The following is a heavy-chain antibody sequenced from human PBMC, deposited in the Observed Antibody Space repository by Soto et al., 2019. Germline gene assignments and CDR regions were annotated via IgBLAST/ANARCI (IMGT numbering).Heavy chain of an antibody. V-gene: IGHV4-39*01. CDR1: GGSISSSSYY. J-gene: IGHJ4*02. Sequence: SETLSLTCTVSGGSISSSSYYWGWIRQPPGKGLEWIGSIYYSGSTYYNPSLKSRVTISVDTSKNQFSLKLSSVTAADTAVYYCARVLRFLDPNYFDYWGQGTLVTVSS. D-gene: IGHD3-3*01. CDR3: ARVLRFLDPNYFDY. CDR2: IYYSGST.